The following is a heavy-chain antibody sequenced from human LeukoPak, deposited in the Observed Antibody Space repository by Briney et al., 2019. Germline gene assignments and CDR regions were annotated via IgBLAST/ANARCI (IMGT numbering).Heavy chain of an antibody. CDR2: IYYSGST. J-gene: IGHJ5*02. D-gene: IGHD5-18*01. CDR3: ARGPVTARDNWFDP. V-gene: IGHV4-31*03. CDR1: GGSISSGGYY. Sequence: SQTLSLTCTVSGGSISSGGYYWSWIRQHPGKGLEWIGYIYYSGSTYYNPSLKSRVTISVDTSKNQFSLKLSSVTAADTAVYYCARGPVTARDNWFDPWGQGTLVTVSS.